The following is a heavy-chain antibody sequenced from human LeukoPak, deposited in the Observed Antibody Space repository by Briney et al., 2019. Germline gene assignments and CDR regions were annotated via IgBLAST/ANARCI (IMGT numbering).Heavy chain of an antibody. D-gene: IGHD3-10*01. CDR3: ARATNYYGSGSYYPHFDY. Sequence: KASETLSLTCTVSGGSVSSGSYYWSWIRQPPGKGLEWIGYIYYSGSTNYNPSLKSRVTISVDTSKNQFSLKLSSVTAADTAVYYCARATNYYGSGSYYPHFDYWGQGTLVTVSS. V-gene: IGHV4-61*01. CDR2: IYYSGST. CDR1: GGSVSSGSYY. J-gene: IGHJ4*02.